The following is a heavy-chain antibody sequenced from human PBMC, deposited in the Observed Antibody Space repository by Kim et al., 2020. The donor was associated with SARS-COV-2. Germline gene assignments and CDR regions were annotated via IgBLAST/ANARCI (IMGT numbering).Heavy chain of an antibody. CDR3: TTDWLRSGPFDY. D-gene: IGHD1-26*01. V-gene: IGHV3-15*01. CDR2: IKSKTDGGTT. Sequence: GGSLRLSCAASGFTFSNAWMSWVHQAPGKVLEWVGRIKSKTDGGTTDYAAPVKGRFTISRDDSKNTLYLQMNSLKTEDTAVYYCTTDWLRSGPFDYWGQGTLVTVSS. J-gene: IGHJ4*02. CDR1: GFTFSNAW.